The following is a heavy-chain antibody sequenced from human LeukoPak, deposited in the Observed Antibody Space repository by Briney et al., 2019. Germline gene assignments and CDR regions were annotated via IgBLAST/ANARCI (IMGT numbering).Heavy chain of an antibody. D-gene: IGHD5-24*01. Sequence: PSETLSLTCTVSGSSISSTYYWGWIRQPPGKGLEWIGSMYHSGSTYYNPSLKSRVTISVDTSKNQFSLKLSSVTAADTAVYYCARRRGDGYYFDYWGQGTLVTVSS. V-gene: IGHV4-38-2*02. CDR2: MYHSGST. J-gene: IGHJ4*02. CDR1: GSSISSTYY. CDR3: ARRRGDGYYFDY.